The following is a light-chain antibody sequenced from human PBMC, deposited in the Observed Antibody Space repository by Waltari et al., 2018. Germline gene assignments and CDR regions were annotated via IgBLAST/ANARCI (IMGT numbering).Light chain of an antibody. CDR1: SSNIGSNY. J-gene: IGLJ3*02. CDR3: AAWDDSRSGRV. Sequence: QSVLTQPPSASGTPGQRVTISCSGSSSNIGSNYLYWYQQLPGAAPKLLIYRNNRRPSGVPDRFSGSKSGTSASLAISGLRYEDEADDYCAAWDDSRSGRVFGGGTKLTVL. V-gene: IGLV1-47*01. CDR2: RNN.